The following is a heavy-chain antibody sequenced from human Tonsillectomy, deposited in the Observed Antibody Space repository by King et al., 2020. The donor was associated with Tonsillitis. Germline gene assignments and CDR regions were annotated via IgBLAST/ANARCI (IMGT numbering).Heavy chain of an antibody. CDR1: GSTFSTYN. V-gene: IGHV3-48*02. J-gene: IGHJ5*01. Sequence: QLVQSGGGLVQPGGTLRLSCAASGSTFSTYNMNWVRQAPGKGLEWISYISDTSSHIYYADSVKGRFTISRDNAKDSLFLQMNSLSDENTAVYYCATDTGRYIRSSAVVSWAQGTLATVPS. CDR2: ISDTSSHI. CDR3: ATDTGRYIRSSAVVS. D-gene: IGHD6-6*01.